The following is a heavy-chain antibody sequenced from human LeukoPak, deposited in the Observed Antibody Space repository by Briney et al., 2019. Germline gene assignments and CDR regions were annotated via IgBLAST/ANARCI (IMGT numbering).Heavy chain of an antibody. D-gene: IGHD2-15*01. Sequence: PGGSLRLSCAASGFTLSNYRMHWVRQAPGKGLVWISRINSDGSSTRYADSVKGRFTISRDNAKNSLYLEMNSLRAEDTAVYYCARDEGFCSGGRCHISGFDYWGQGTLVTVSS. V-gene: IGHV3-74*01. CDR2: INSDGSST. CDR1: GFTLSNYR. J-gene: IGHJ4*02. CDR3: ARDEGFCSGGRCHISGFDY.